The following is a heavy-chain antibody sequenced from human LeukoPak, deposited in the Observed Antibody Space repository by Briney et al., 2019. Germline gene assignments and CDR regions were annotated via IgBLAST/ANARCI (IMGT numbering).Heavy chain of an antibody. CDR1: GFTFSSYA. Sequence: GGSLRLSCAASGFTFSSYAMSWVRQAPGKGLEWVSAISGSGGSTYYADTVKGRFTISRDNSKNTLYLQMNSLRAEDTAVYYCAKGIVVVVAATRTYYFDYWGQGTLVTVSS. CDR2: ISGSGGST. V-gene: IGHV3-23*01. J-gene: IGHJ4*02. CDR3: AKGIVVVVAATRTYYFDY. D-gene: IGHD2-15*01.